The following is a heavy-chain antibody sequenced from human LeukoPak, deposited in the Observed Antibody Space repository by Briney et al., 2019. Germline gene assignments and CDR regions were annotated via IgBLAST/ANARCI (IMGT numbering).Heavy chain of an antibody. J-gene: IGHJ6*02. CDR3: ARHPILTGTHGKNYYYYYGMDV. V-gene: IGHV4-59*08. CDR1: GGSISSYY. Sequence: SETLSLTCTVSGGSISSYYWSRIRQPPGKGLEWIGYIYYSGSTNYNPSLKSRVTISVDTSKNQFSLKLSSVTAADTAVYYCARHPILTGTHGKNYYYYYGMDVWGQGTTVTVSS. D-gene: IGHD1-20*01. CDR2: IYYSGST.